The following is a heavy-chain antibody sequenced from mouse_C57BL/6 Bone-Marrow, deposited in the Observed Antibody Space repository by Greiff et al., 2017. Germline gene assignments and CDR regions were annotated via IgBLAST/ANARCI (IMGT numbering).Heavy chain of an antibody. D-gene: IGHD4-1*01. CDR2: IWTGGGT. J-gene: IGHJ3*01. CDR1: GFSLTSYD. V-gene: IGHV2-9-2*01. CDR3: VRELAWFAY. Sequence: VMLVESGPGLVAPSQSLSITCTVSGFSLTSYDISWIRQPPGKGLEWLGVIWTGGGTNYNSAFMSRLSISKDNSKSQVFLKMNSLQTDDTAIYYCVRELAWFAYWGQGTLVTVSA.